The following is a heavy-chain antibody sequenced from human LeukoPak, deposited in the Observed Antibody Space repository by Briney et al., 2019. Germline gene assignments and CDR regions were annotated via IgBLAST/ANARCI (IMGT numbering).Heavy chain of an antibody. Sequence: SETLSLTCTVSGGSISSYYWSWIRQPPGKGLEWIGYIYYSGSTNYNPSLKSRVTISVDTSKNQFSLKLSSVTAADTAVYYCARHRYWNWFDPWGQGTLVTVSS. J-gene: IGHJ5*02. CDR1: GGSISSYY. CDR3: ARHRYWNWFDP. D-gene: IGHD1-14*01. V-gene: IGHV4-59*08. CDR2: IYYSGST.